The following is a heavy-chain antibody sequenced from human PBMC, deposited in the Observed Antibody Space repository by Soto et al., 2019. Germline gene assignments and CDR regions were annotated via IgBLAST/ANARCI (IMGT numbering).Heavy chain of an antibody. CDR3: TRALWFGGNRNWFDP. V-gene: IGHV4-61*01. CDR2: IYYIGST. J-gene: IGHJ5*02. D-gene: IGHD3-10*01. Sequence: SETLSLTCTVSGGSVSSGTYYWSWIRQPPGKGLEWIGYIYYIGSTNYNPSLKSRVTISVDTSKNQFSLKLSSVTAADTAVYYCTRALWFGGNRNWFDPWGQGTLVTVSS. CDR1: GGSVSSGTYY.